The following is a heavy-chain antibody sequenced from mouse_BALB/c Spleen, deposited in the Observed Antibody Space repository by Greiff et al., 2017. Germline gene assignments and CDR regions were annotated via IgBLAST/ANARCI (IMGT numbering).Heavy chain of an antibody. CDR1: GYAFTNYL. Sequence: VHLVESGAELVRPGTSVKVSCKASGYAFTNYLIEWVKQRPGQGLEWIGVINPGSGGTNYNEKFKGKATLTADKSSTTAYMPLSSLTSDDSAVYFCARRGSNSYFAYWGQGTTLTVSA. J-gene: IGHJ2*01. CDR2: INPGSGGT. V-gene: IGHV1-54*01. D-gene: IGHD2-5*01. CDR3: ARRGSNSYFAY.